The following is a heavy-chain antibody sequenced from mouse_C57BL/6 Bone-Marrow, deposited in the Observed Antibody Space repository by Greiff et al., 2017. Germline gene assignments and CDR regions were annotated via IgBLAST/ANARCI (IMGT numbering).Heavy chain of an antibody. CDR1: GYSITSGYY. V-gene: IGHV3-6*01. D-gene: IGHD1-1*01. CDR3: AVDITTV. CDR2: ISYDGSN. Sequence: DVQLQESGPGLVKPSPSLSLTCSVTGYSITSGYYWNWIRQFPGNKLEWMGYISYDGSNNYNPSLKNRISITRDTSKNQFFLKLNSVTTEDTATYYCAVDITTVWGQGTLVTVSA. J-gene: IGHJ3*01.